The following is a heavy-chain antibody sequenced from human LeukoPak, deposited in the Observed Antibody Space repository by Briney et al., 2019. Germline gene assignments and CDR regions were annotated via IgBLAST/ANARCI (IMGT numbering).Heavy chain of an antibody. V-gene: IGHV3-11*04. CDR2: ISGSGTIT. CDR1: GFTFSDYY. J-gene: IGHJ6*03. CDR3: VRILEGYSYYMDA. Sequence: GGSLRLSCAASGFTFSDYYMAWIRQAPGKGLNWASYISGSGTITYYADSLKGRFTISRDNAKNSLLLQMDSLRAEDTAVYYCVRILEGYSYYMDAWGKGTTVIVSS.